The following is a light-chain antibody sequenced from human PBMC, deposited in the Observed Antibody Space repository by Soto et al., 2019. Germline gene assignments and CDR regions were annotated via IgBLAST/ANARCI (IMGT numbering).Light chain of an antibody. CDR3: QQYGSSGT. CDR1: QSVSSSY. J-gene: IGKJ1*01. CDR2: GAS. Sequence: EIVLTQSPGTLSLSPGERATLYFRASQSVSSSYLSWYQQKPGQAPRLLIYGASTRATGIPARFSGSGSGTDFTLTISRLEPEDFAVYYCQQYGSSGTFGQGTKVDI. V-gene: IGKV3-20*01.